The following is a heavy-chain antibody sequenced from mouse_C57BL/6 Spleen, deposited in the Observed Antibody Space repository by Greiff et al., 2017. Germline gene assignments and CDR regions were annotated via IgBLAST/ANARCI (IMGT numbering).Heavy chain of an antibody. J-gene: IGHJ2*01. D-gene: IGHD1-1*01. CDR1: GYTFTSYW. Sequence: VQLQQSGAELVRPGSSVKLSCKASGYTFTSYWMHWVKQRPIQGLEWIGNIDPSDSETHYNQKFKDKATLTVDKSSSTAYMQLSSLTSEDSAVYYCARSGITTVVAELDYWGQGTTLTVSS. CDR2: IDPSDSET. V-gene: IGHV1-52*01. CDR3: ARSGITTVVAELDY.